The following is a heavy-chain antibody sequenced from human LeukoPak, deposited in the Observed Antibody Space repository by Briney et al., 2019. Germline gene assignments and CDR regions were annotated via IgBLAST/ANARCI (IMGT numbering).Heavy chain of an antibody. D-gene: IGHD4-11*01. CDR3: AKAVSAGLHGDYFDY. J-gene: IGHJ4*02. V-gene: IGHV4-30-4*01. CDR1: GGSISSGDYY. CDR2: IYYSGST. Sequence: SETLSLTCTVSGGSISSGDYYWSWIRQPPGKGLEWIGYIYYSGSTYYNPSPKSRVTISVDTSKNQFSLKLSSVTAADTAVYYCAKAVSAGLHGDYFDYWGQGTLVTVSS.